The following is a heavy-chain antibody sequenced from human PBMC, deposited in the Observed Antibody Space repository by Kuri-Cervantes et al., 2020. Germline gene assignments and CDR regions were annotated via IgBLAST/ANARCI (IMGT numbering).Heavy chain of an antibody. J-gene: IGHJ6*02. D-gene: IGHD5-12*01. CDR1: GFTFNSYG. CDR3: ARGDIPGGYYGMDV. Sequence: GESLKISCAASGFTFNSYGMHWVRQAPGKGLEWVAVISYDGSNKYYADSVKGRFTISRDNSKNTLYLQMNSLRAEDTAVYYCARGDIPGGYYGMDVWGQGTTVTVSS. V-gene: IGHV3-30*03. CDR2: ISYDGSNK.